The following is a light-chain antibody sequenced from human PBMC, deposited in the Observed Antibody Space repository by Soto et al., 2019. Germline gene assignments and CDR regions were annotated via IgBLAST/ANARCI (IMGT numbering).Light chain of an antibody. J-gene: IGLJ1*01. CDR2: EVR. Sequence: QSVLTQPASVSGSPGQSITISCTGTSSDIGGYDYVSWYQQRPGKAPKLMIYEVRYRPSGVSNRFSGSKSGNTASLTISGLRAEDEAHYYCCSYVGATTYVFGSGTKVTV. V-gene: IGLV2-14*01. CDR3: CSYVGATTYV. CDR1: SSDIGGYDY.